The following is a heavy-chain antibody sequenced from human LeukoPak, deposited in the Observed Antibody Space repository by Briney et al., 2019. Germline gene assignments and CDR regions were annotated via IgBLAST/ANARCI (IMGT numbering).Heavy chain of an antibody. J-gene: IGHJ4*02. V-gene: IGHV4-34*01. D-gene: IGHD3-3*01. CDR3: ARQYDFWSGYPPPLDY. CDR2: INPSRNT. CDR1: GGSFSGYY. Sequence: SETLSLTCAVFGGSFSGYYWNWIRQPPGKGLEWIGQINPSRNTNYNPSLKSRVTISVDTSKKQFSLKLSSVTVADTAVYYCARQYDFWSGYPPPLDYWGQGTLVTVSS.